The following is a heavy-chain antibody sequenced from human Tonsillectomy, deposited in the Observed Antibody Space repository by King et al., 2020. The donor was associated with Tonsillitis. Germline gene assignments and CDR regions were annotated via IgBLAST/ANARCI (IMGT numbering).Heavy chain of an antibody. CDR1: GGSISSYY. Sequence: QLQESGPGPVKPSETLSLTCTVSGGSISSYYWSWMRQPPGKGLEWIGYMYYSGSTNYNPSLKSRVTISVDMSKNQFSLKLSSVTAADTAVYYCARGGRSSTSPYYYYYYYMDVWGRGTTVTVSS. J-gene: IGHJ6*03. CDR3: ARGGRSSTSPYYYYYYYMDV. D-gene: IGHD2-2*01. V-gene: IGHV4-59*01. CDR2: MYYSGST.